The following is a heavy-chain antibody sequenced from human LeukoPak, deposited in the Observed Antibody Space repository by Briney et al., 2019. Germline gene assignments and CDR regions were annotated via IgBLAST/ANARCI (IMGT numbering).Heavy chain of an antibody. CDR2: ISAYNGNT. D-gene: IGHD6-13*01. Sequence: GASVKVSCKASGYTFTSYGISWVRQAPGQGLEWMGCISAYNGNTNYAEKVQGRGTMTTDTSTSTAYMELRSLRSDDTAVYYCARDVSSSSWYSSRLRNGMDVWGQGTTVTVSS. J-gene: IGHJ6*02. CDR1: GYTFTSYG. V-gene: IGHV1-18*01. CDR3: ARDVSSSSWYSSRLRNGMDV.